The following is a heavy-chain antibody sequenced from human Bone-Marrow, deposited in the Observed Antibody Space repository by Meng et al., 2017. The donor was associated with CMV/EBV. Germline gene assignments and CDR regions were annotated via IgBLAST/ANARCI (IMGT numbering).Heavy chain of an antibody. Sequence: GESLKISCAASGFTFSSYWMSWVRQAPGKGLEWGANIKQDGSEKYYVDSVKDRLTISRDNSKNTLYLQMNSLSAEDTAVYYCERTGSVTTTAAGGDVWGQGTTVTVSS. CDR1: GFTFSSYW. CDR2: IKQDGSEK. V-gene: IGHV3-7*01. J-gene: IGHJ6*02. D-gene: IGHD4-11*01. CDR3: ERTGSVTTTAAGGDV.